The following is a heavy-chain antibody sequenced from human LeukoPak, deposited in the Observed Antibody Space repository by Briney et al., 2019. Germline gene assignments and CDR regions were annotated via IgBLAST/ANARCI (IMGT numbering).Heavy chain of an antibody. CDR3: ARESAGIAAAGTVDY. D-gene: IGHD6-13*01. V-gene: IGHV3-48*01. CDR1: GFTFSTYS. J-gene: IGHJ4*02. CDR2: ISSSSSAI. Sequence: GGSLRLSCAASGFTFSTYSMNWVRQAPGKGLEWVSYISSSSSAIYYADSVKGRFTISRDNAKNSLYLQMNSLRAEDTAVYYCARESAGIAAAGTVDYWGQGTLVTVSS.